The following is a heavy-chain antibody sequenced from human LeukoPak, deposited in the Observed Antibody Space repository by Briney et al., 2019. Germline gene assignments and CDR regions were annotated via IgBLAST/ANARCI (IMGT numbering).Heavy chain of an antibody. D-gene: IGHD2-15*01. Sequence: GGSLRLSCAASGFTFSSYGMHWVRQAPGKGLEWVAVISYDGSNKYYADSVKGRFTISRDNSKNTPYLQMNSLRAEDTAVYYCAKDLGFCSGGSCYAIDPWGQGTLVTVSS. CDR1: GFTFSSYG. CDR3: AKDLGFCSGGSCYAIDP. CDR2: ISYDGSNK. J-gene: IGHJ5*02. V-gene: IGHV3-30*18.